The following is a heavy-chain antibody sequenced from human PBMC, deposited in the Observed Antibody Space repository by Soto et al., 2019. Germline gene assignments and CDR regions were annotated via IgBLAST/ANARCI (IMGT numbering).Heavy chain of an antibody. CDR1: EGTLNSYA. V-gene: IGHV1-69*01. CDR2: IIPYYNTL. J-gene: IGHJ4*02. Sequence: QAQVVQSGAEVRKPGSSVKLSCKASEGTLNSYAIAWVRQAPGQGLEWMGGIIPYYNTLNYAQKFQDRVTITADDSTNTVYMELSSLRSDDTAVYFCASGASRWYPSVFDSWAQGTLVTVSS. D-gene: IGHD6-13*01. CDR3: ASGASRWYPSVFDS.